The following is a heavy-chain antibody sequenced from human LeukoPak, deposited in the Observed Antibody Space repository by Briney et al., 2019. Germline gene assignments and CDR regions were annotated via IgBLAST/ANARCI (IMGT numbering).Heavy chain of an antibody. CDR2: ISGSGNWT. D-gene: IGHD3-3*01. Sequence: TGGSLRLSCAASGFTFSNYAMSWVRQAPGKGLEWVSDISGSGNWTYYADSVKGRFTISRDNSKNTLYLQMNSLRAEDTAVYYCAKDRASPITIFGVVIPGAFDIWGQGTMVTVSS. J-gene: IGHJ3*02. V-gene: IGHV3-23*01. CDR3: AKDRASPITIFGVVIPGAFDI. CDR1: GFTFSNYA.